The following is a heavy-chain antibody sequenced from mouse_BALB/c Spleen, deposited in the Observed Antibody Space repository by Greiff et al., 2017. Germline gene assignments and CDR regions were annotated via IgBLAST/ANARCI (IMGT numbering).Heavy chain of an antibody. D-gene: IGHD2-3*01. CDR3: ARSYDQDY. V-gene: IGHV3-2*02. CDR2: ISYSGST. CDR1: GYSITSDYA. Sequence: EVKLVESGPGLVKPSQSLSLTCTVTGYSITSDYAWNWIRQFPGNKLEWMGYISYSGSTSYNPSLKSRISITRDTSKNQFFLQLNSVTTEDTATYYCARSYDQDYWGQGTTLTVSS. J-gene: IGHJ2*01.